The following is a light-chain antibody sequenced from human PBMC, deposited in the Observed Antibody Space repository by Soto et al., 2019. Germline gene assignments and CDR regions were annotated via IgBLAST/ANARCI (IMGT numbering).Light chain of an antibody. CDR3: QKYNSAPRT. CDR2: AAS. Sequence: MTQSPATLSVSPGERATLSCRASQSVSSNLAWYQQKPGKGPKLLIYAASTLQSGVTSRFSGSGSGTDFTLTISSLQPEDVATYYCQKYNSAPRTFGQGTKVEIK. J-gene: IGKJ1*01. CDR1: QSVSSN. V-gene: IGKV1-27*01.